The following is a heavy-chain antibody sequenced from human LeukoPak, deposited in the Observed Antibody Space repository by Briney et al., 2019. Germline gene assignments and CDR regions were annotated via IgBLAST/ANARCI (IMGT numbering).Heavy chain of an antibody. CDR2: IYTSGST. CDR3: ARDHTSLRYCGGDCYPYNWFDP. V-gene: IGHV4-4*07. J-gene: IGHJ5*02. D-gene: IGHD2-21*02. Sequence: PSETLSLTCTVSGGSISSYYWSWIRQPAGKGLEWIGRIYTSGSTNYNPSLKSRVTMSVDTSKNQFSLKLSSVTAADTAVYYCARDHTSLRYCGGDCYPYNWFDPWGQGTLVTVSS. CDR1: GGSISSYY.